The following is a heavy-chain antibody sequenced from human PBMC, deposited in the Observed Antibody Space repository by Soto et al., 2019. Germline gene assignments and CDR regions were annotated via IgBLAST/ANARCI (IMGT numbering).Heavy chain of an antibody. V-gene: IGHV1-69*12. D-gene: IGHD2-15*01. CDR1: GGTFSSYA. CDR3: ASRAIGYCSGGSCYFRYFDL. CDR2: IIPIFGTA. J-gene: IGHJ2*01. Sequence: QVQLVQSGAEVKKPGSSVKVSCKASGGTFSSYAISWVRQAPGQGLEWMGGIIPIFGTANYAQKFQGRVTITAAESKSTAYMELRSLRSEDTAVYYCASRAIGYCSGGSCYFRYFDLWGRGTLVTVSS.